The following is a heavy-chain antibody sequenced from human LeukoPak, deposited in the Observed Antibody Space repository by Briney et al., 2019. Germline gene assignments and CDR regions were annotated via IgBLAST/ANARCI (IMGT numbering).Heavy chain of an antibody. CDR2: INTNTGNP. V-gene: IGHV7-4-1*02. J-gene: IGHJ6*03. D-gene: IGHD3-10*01. CDR3: ATRITMVRGVIEGEYYMDV. Sequence: GASVKVSRKASGYTFTSYAMNWVRQAPGQGLEWMGWINTNTGNPTYAQGFTGRFVFSLDTSVSTAYLQISSLKAEDTAVYYCATRITMVRGVIEGEYYMDVWGKGTTVTVSS. CDR1: GYTFTSYA.